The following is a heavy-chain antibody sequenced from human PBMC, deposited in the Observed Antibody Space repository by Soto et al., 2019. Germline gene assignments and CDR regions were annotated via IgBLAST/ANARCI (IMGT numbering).Heavy chain of an antibody. CDR2: ISYSGST. CDR3: ARGEDYVWGSYRNYYFGY. V-gene: IGHV4-39*02. J-gene: IGHJ4*02. Sequence: SETLSLTCTVSGGSIRSSSYYWGWIRQPPGKGLDWIGSISYSGSTYYNPSLKSRLTISVDTSKNQFSLKVTSMTAADTAVYYCARGEDYVWGSYRNYYFGYWGQGTLVTVSS. D-gene: IGHD3-16*02. CDR1: GGSIRSSSYY.